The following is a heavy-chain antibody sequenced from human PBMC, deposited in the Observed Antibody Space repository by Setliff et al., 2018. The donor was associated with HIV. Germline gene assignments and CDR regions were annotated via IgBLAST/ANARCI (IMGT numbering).Heavy chain of an antibody. D-gene: IGHD3-22*01. CDR2: IYYSGRT. CDR3: ARVGWDYYDSSGVGEFDY. V-gene: IGHV4-38-2*02. Sequence: PSETLSLTCTVSGYSINSGYYWGWIRQPPGKGLGWIGSIYYSGRTYYNPSLKSRVTISVDTSKNQFSLKLSSVTAADTAVYYCARVGWDYYDSSGVGEFDYWGQGTLVTVSS. CDR1: GYSINSGYY. J-gene: IGHJ4*02.